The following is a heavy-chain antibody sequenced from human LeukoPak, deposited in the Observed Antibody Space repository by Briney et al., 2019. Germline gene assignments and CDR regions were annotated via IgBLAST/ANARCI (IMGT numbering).Heavy chain of an antibody. V-gene: IGHV3-9*01. J-gene: IGHJ4*01. D-gene: IGHD1-1*01. Sequence: GGSLRLSCAASGFTFDDYAMHWVRQAPGEGLEWVSGISWNSGNIDYADSVKGRFTISRDNAKNSLYLQMNSLRTEDTAFYYCAKGTEGLATTDFDYWGQGTLVTVSS. CDR3: AKGTEGLATTDFDY. CDR1: GFTFDDYA. CDR2: ISWNSGNI.